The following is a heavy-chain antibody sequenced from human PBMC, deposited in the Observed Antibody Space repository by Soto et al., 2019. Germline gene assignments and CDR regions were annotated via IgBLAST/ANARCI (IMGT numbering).Heavy chain of an antibody. V-gene: IGHV1-69*01. CDR2: IIPIFGTA. D-gene: IGHD6-13*01. CDR3: ARVHPYALSSSWFDY. CDR1: GGTFSSYA. Sequence: QVQLVQSGAEVKKPGSSVKVSCKASGGTFSSYAISWVRQSPGQGLEWMGGIIPIFGTANYAQKFQGRVTITADESTSTAYMELRSLRSEDTAVYYCARVHPYALSSSWFDYWGQGTLVTVSS. J-gene: IGHJ4*02.